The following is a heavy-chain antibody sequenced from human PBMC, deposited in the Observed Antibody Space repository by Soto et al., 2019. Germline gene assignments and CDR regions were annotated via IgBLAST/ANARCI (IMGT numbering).Heavy chain of an antibody. V-gene: IGHV3-23*01. J-gene: IGHJ4*02. CDR1: GFTFSNYA. CDR2: ISSGGTYT. Sequence: EVQLLESGGGLVQPGGSLRLSCAASGFTFSNYAMTWVRQAPGKGLEWVSAISSGGTYTDYADSVKGRFTLSRDNSKNMVHLQMNSLRAEDTAVYHCAKESSGYNYGFYHYFDYWGQGTLVTVSS. CDR3: AKESSGYNYGFYHYFDY. D-gene: IGHD5-18*01.